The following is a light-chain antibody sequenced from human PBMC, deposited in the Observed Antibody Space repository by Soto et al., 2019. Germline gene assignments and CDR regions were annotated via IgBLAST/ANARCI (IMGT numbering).Light chain of an antibody. CDR3: HQYVRSPWT. Sequence: EIVLTQSPGTLSLSPGERATLSCRASQSVSSSYLAWYQQKPGQAPRLLIYGASSRAEGISDRFSGSGSGTDFILTIRRLEPEDFAVYYCHQYVRSPWTFGQGTKVEIK. CDR1: QSVSSSY. CDR2: GAS. J-gene: IGKJ1*01. V-gene: IGKV3-20*01.